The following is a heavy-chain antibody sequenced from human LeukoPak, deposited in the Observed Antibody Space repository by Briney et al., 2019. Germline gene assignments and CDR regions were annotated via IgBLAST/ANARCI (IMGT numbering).Heavy chain of an antibody. CDR3: ARTPALIVVVVDY. Sequence: GASVKVSCKAPGYTFTSYGITWVRQAPGQGLEWMGWISGNNGNTNYAQKFQGRVTMTTDTSTSTAYMELRSLRSDDTAVYYCARTPALIVVVVDYWGQGTLVTVSS. V-gene: IGHV1-18*01. D-gene: IGHD3-22*01. CDR2: ISGNNGNT. CDR1: GYTFTSYG. J-gene: IGHJ4*02.